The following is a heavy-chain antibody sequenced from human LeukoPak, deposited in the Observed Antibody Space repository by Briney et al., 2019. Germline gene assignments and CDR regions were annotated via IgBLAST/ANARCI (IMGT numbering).Heavy chain of an antibody. Sequence: SVKVSCKASGGTLSSYTISWVGQAPGQGLEWMGRIIPILGIANYAQKFQGRFTITADKSTSTAYMELTSLRSEDTAVYYCARVDTAMAIDYWGQGTLVTVSS. CDR3: ARVDTAMAIDY. V-gene: IGHV1-69*02. CDR1: GGTLSSYT. J-gene: IGHJ4*02. D-gene: IGHD5-18*01. CDR2: IIPILGIA.